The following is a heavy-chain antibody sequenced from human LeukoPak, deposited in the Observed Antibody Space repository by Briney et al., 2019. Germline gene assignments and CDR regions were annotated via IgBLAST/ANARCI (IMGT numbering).Heavy chain of an antibody. D-gene: IGHD6-13*01. CDR3: AREPTDKQQLAAAPYYFDY. V-gene: IGHV3-30*04. CDR2: ISYDGSNK. CDR1: GFTFSSYA. Sequence: PGGSLRLSCAASGFTFSSYAMHWVRRAPGKGLEGGAVISYDGSNKYYAGSVKGRFTMSRDNSKNTLYLQMNSLRAEDTAVYYCAREPTDKQQLAAAPYYFDYWGQGTLVTVSS. J-gene: IGHJ4*02.